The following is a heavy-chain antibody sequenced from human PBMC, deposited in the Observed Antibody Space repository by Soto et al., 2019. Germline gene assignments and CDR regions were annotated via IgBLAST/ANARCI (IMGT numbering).Heavy chain of an antibody. CDR1: SAPVRRSNYT. J-gene: IGHJ3*02. D-gene: IGHD3-22*01. CDR2: IYYSGST. V-gene: IGHV4-39*01. CDR3: ARRRSYYDSSGYSRAALGI. Sequence: SEPLSLTCSAWSAPVRRSNYTWGWIRQPPGKGLEWIGSIYYSGSTYYNPSLNSRVTVSVDTSKNQFSLKVTSVTAADTAVYYCARRRSYYDSSGYSRAALGIWGQGTMDTV.